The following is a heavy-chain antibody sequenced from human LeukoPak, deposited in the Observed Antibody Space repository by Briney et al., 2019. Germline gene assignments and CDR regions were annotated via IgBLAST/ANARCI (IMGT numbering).Heavy chain of an antibody. J-gene: IGHJ6*03. CDR3: ARGLGVITFLFYMDV. CDR2: IKRDGRDK. CDR1: GFSFSSYW. Sequence: GGSLRLSCAASGFSFSSYWMTWVRQAPGKGLEWVANIKRDGRDKYYVDSVKGRFTISRDNAKNSLYLQMNSLRAEDTAVYFCARGLGVITFLFYMDVWGKGTTVTISS. V-gene: IGHV3-7*01. D-gene: IGHD3-16*01.